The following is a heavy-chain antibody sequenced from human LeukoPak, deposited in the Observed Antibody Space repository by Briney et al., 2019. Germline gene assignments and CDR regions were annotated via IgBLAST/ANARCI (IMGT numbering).Heavy chain of an antibody. V-gene: IGHV3-30*02. CDR2: IQYDGTNK. CDR3: AKGGTWSDY. J-gene: IGHJ4*02. CDR1: GFTFSTYD. Sequence: PGGSLRLSCAASGFTFSTYDMLWVRQPPGKGLEWVTFIQYDGTNKYYADSVEGRFTISRDNSKNTLYLQMDRLTTDDTAVYFCAKGGTWSDYWGRGTLVTVSS. D-gene: IGHD6-13*01.